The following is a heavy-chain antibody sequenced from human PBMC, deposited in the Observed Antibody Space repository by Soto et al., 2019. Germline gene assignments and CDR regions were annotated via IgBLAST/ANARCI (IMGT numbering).Heavy chain of an antibody. J-gene: IGHJ4*02. CDR1: GFTFNSYA. CDR2: ISYDGHNK. V-gene: IGHV3-30-3*01. D-gene: IGHD2-2*02. Sequence: PGGSLRLSCAASGFTFNSYAMHWVRQAPGKGLEWVALISYDGHNKYYSDSVRGRFTISRDNSKNTLFLQMNSLRGQDTAVYYCARGAIRTSQYYLDYWGQGTLVTVSS. CDR3: ARGAIRTSQYYLDY.